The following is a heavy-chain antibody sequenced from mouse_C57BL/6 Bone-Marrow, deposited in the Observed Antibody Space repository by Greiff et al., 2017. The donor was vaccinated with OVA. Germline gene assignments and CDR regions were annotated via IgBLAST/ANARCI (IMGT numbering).Heavy chain of an antibody. J-gene: IGHJ4*01. CDR3: ARAVYGSSYSYAMDY. V-gene: IGHV1-85*01. D-gene: IGHD1-1*01. CDR2: IYPRDGST. CDR1: GYTFTSYD. Sequence: VQLQQSGPELVKPGASVKLSCKASGYTFTSYDINWVKQRPGQGLEWIGWIYPRDGSTKYNEKFKGKATLTVDTSSSTAYMERHSLTSEDSAVYFCARAVYGSSYSYAMDYWGQGTSVTVSS.